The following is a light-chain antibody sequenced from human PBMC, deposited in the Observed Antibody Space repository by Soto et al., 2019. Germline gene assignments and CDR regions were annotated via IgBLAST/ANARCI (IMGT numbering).Light chain of an antibody. CDR2: AAS. CDR1: QSISSY. V-gene: IGKV1-39*01. J-gene: IGKJ1*01. Sequence: DSQTTQSPSSLSASGGDRVTITCRASQSISSYFNWYQQKPGKAPKLLIYAASSLQSGVPSRFSGSGSGTDFTLTISSLQPEDFATYYCQQSYSTPRTFGQGTKVDIK. CDR3: QQSYSTPRT.